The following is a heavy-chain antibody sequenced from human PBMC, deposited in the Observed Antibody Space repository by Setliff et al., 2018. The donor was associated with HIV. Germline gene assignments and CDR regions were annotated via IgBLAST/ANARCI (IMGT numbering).Heavy chain of an antibody. V-gene: IGHV3-49*04. CDR1: GFTFGDYA. D-gene: IGHD3-16*01. Sequence: SCTTSGFTFGDYAMTWVRQAPGKGLEWLGFIRRQTYGGKTEYAASVKGRCVISRDDSKSVAYLQMNNLKTEDSAVYYCARGFGFLDFWGQGTLVTVSS. J-gene: IGHJ4*02. CDR3: ARGFGFLDF. CDR2: IRRQTYGGKT.